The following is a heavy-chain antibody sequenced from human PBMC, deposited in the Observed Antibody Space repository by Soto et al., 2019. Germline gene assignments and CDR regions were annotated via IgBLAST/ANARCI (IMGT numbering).Heavy chain of an antibody. CDR3: ARRLDNTLDF. Sequence: VESLTISCEVSGYNFATYWIAWVRQMPGKGLEWMGIIYPHDSDTRYSPSFQGQVTISADKSIRTAYLQWSSLKASDTAIYYCARRLDNTLDFWGQGTMVTVSS. J-gene: IGHJ4*02. D-gene: IGHD1-20*01. CDR2: IYPHDSDT. CDR1: GYNFATYW. V-gene: IGHV5-51*01.